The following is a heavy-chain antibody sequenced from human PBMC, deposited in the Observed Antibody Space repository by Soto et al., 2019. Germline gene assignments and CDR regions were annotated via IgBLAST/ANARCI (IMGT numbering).Heavy chain of an antibody. D-gene: IGHD6-13*01. CDR3: ARAALVRYSSSWPRELYLGMDV. Sequence: PSETLSLTCAVSGGSISSGGYSWSWIRQPPGKGLEWIGYIYHSGSTYYNPSLKSRVTISVDRSKNQFSLKLSSVTAADTAVYYCARAALVRYSSSWPRELYLGMDVWGQGTTVTVSS. J-gene: IGHJ6*02. CDR1: GGSISSGGYS. CDR2: IYHSGST. V-gene: IGHV4-30-2*01.